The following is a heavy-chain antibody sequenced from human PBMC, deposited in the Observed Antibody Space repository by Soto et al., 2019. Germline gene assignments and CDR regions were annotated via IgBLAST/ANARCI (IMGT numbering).Heavy chain of an antibody. CDR2: ILNDGSNR. CDR1: GFTFSNYG. D-gene: IGHD2-8*02. Sequence: QVQLVESGGGVVQPGRSLRLSCAASGFTFSNYGMHWVRQAPGKGLEWVAVILNDGSNRYHADSVKDRFTISRDNSKNMLYLQMNSLRDEDTAVYYCAREDEYSWNGMDVWGQGTTVTVS. CDR3: AREDEYSWNGMDV. J-gene: IGHJ6*02. V-gene: IGHV3-33*01.